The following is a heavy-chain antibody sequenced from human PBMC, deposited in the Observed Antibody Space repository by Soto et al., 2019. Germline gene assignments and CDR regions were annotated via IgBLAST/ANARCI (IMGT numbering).Heavy chain of an antibody. CDR2: ISGSGGST. V-gene: IGHV3-23*01. J-gene: IGHJ6*02. CDR3: AKDLEPVQAASTHYYYGMDV. Sequence: EVQLLESGGGLVQPGGSLRLSCAASGFTFSSYAMSWVRQAPGKGLEWVSAISGSGGSTYYADSVKGRFTISRDNSKNTLYLQMNSLRAEDTAVYYCAKDLEPVQAASTHYYYGMDVWGQGTTVTVSS. CDR1: GFTFSSYA. D-gene: IGHD2-2*01.